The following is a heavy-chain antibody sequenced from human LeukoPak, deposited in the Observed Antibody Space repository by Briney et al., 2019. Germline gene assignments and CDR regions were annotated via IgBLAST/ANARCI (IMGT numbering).Heavy chain of an antibody. D-gene: IGHD5-18*01. Sequence: ASVKVSCKASGYTFTSYDINWVRQATGQGLEWMGWMNPNSGNTGYAQKFQGRVTMTRNTSISTAYMELSSLRSEDTAVYYCARAIVDPDDAFDIWGQGTMVTVSS. CDR1: GYTFTSYD. V-gene: IGHV1-8*01. J-gene: IGHJ3*02. CDR3: ARAIVDPDDAFDI. CDR2: MNPNSGNT.